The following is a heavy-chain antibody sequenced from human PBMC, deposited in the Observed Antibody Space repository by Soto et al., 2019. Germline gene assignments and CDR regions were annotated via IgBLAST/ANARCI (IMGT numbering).Heavy chain of an antibody. J-gene: IGHJ5*01. Sequence: GGSLRLSCAASGFTVSSNYMSWVRQAPGKGLEWVSVLYSGGSTYYAGSVKGRFTISRDNSKNTLYLQMNSLRAEDTAVYYCARSQGSGYPLLNWFDPWGQGTLVTVSS. CDR2: LYSGGST. CDR1: GFTVSSNY. D-gene: IGHD3-22*01. CDR3: ARSQGSGYPLLNWFDP. V-gene: IGHV3-53*01.